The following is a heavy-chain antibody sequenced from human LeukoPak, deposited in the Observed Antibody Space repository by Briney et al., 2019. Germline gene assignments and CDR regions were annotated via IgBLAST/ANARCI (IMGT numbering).Heavy chain of an antibody. D-gene: IGHD3-10*01. J-gene: IGHJ4*02. CDR2: INPNSGGT. CDR3: ARDVFRGGKY. CDR1: GYMFTDYY. Sequence: ASVKVSCKASGYMFTDYYMHWVRQAPGQGLEWMGWINPNSGGTNYAQKFQGRVTMTRDTSISTAYMELSRLRSDDTAVYYCARDVFRGGKYWGQGTLVTVSS. V-gene: IGHV1-2*02.